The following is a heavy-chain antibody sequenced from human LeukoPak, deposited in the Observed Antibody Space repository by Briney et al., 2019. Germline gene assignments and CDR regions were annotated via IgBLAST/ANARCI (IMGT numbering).Heavy chain of an antibody. CDR2: IFHNGNT. V-gene: IGHV4-4*02. CDR3: ARLNRYDYLWGSFRP. J-gene: IGHJ5*02. CDR1: GGSINSPQW. D-gene: IGHD3-16*02. Sequence: SGTLSLTCGVSGGSINSPQWWSWVRQPPGKGLEWIGEIFHNGNTNYNPSLKIRVTISVDRSKNQFSLSLRSVTAADTAVYYCARLNRYDYLWGSFRPWGQGTLVTVSS.